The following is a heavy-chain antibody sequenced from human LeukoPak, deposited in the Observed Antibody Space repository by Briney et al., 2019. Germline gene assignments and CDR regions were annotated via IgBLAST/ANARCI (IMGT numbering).Heavy chain of an antibody. CDR3: AREGGGTGDY. J-gene: IGHJ4*02. V-gene: IGHV3-21*01. Sequence: GGSLRLSCAASGFTFSSYSMNWVRQAPGKGLEWVSSISSSSSYIYYADSVKGRFTISRDNAKNSLYLQMNSLRTEDTAVYYCAREGGGTGDYWGQGTLVTVSS. CDR1: GFTFSSYS. CDR2: ISSSSSYI. D-gene: IGHD3-10*01.